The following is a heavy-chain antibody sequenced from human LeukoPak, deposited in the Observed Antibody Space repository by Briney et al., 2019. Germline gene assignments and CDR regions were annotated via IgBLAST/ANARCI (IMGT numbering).Heavy chain of an antibody. J-gene: IGHJ1*01. CDR2: ISSSGSTI. V-gene: IGHV3-48*01. Sequence: GGSLRLSCAASGFTVSSNEMSWVRQAPGKGLEWVSYISSSGSTIYYADSVKGRFTISRDNSKNTLYLQMNSLRAEDTAVYYCAIAAWRAEYFQHWGQGTLVTVSS. CDR3: AIAAWRAEYFQH. CDR1: GFTVSSNE. D-gene: IGHD2-21*01.